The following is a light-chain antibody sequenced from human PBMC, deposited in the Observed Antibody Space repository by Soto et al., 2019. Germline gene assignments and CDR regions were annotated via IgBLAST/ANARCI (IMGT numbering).Light chain of an antibody. CDR1: QSVSSSY. CDR3: QQDYNLRT. V-gene: IGKV3D-7*01. CDR2: GAS. J-gene: IGKJ1*01. Sequence: PGERVTLSCRASQSVSSSYLTWYQQKPGQAPRVLIYGASTRATGIPARFSGSGSGTDFTLTISSLQPEDFAVYYCQQDYNLRTFXQGTKADIK.